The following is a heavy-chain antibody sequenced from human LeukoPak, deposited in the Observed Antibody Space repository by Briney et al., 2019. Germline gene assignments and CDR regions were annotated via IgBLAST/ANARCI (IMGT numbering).Heavy chain of an antibody. CDR3: ASVVAGATSKLGAFDI. V-gene: IGHV3-53*01. Sequence: GGSLRLSCAASGFSFSSYNMNWVRQAPGKGLEWVSVIYSGGSTYYADSVKGRFTISRDNSKNTLYLQMNSLRAEDTAVYYCASVVAGATSKLGAFDIWGQGTMVTVSS. CDR2: IYSGGST. J-gene: IGHJ3*02. CDR1: GFSFSSYN. D-gene: IGHD1-26*01.